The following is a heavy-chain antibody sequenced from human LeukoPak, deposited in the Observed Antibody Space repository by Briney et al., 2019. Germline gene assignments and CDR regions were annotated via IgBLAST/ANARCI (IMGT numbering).Heavy chain of an antibody. CDR2: IRSKANSYAT. Sequence: PGGSLRLSCAASGFTFSGSAMHWVRQASGKGLEWVGRIRSKANSYATAYAASVKGRFTISRDDSKNTAYLQMNSLKTEDTAVYYCTTDKFPYYDSSGSNHIDYWGQGTLVTVSS. J-gene: IGHJ4*02. D-gene: IGHD3-22*01. CDR3: TTDKFPYYDSSGSNHIDY. CDR1: GFTFSGSA. V-gene: IGHV3-73*01.